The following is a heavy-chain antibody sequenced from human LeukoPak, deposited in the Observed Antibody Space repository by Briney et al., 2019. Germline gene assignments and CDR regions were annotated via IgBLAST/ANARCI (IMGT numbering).Heavy chain of an antibody. J-gene: IGHJ4*02. Sequence: GGSLRLSCAASGFTFSSYGMHWVRQAPGKGLEWVSVISYDGSNKCYADSVKGRFTISRDNSKNTLYLQMNSLRAEDTAVYYCAKTGYSYEGVEYWGQGTLVTVPS. D-gene: IGHD5-18*01. V-gene: IGHV3-30*18. CDR1: GFTFSSYG. CDR3: AKTGYSYEGVEY. CDR2: ISYDGSNK.